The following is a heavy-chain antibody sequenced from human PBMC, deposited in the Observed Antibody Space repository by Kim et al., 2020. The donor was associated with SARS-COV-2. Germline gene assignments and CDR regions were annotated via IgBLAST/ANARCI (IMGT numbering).Heavy chain of an antibody. V-gene: IGHV3-23*01. CDR3: AKGHSTTMVRGIITNSPFDY. J-gene: IGHJ4*02. Sequence: GGSLRLSCAASGFSFSTYAMNWVRQAPGKGLEWVSTISGSGGSTYYADSMKGRFTISRDNSKKTLYLQMNSLRAEDTAVYYCAKGHSTTMVRGIITNSPFDYWGQGTLVTVSS. D-gene: IGHD3-10*01. CDR2: ISGSGGST. CDR1: GFSFSTYA.